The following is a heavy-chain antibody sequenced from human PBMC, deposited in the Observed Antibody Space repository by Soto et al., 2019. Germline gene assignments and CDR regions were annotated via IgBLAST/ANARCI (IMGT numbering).Heavy chain of an antibody. CDR2: ISSSSSTI. CDR1: GFTFSSYT. Sequence: GGSLRLSCAASGFTFSSYTMNWVRQAPGKGLEWVSYISSSSSTIYYADSVRGRFAISRDNAKNSLYLQLNSLRAEDTAVYYCARERITMVRGVNFRWFDPWGQGTLVTVSS. D-gene: IGHD3-10*01. CDR3: ARERITMVRGVNFRWFDP. V-gene: IGHV3-48*01. J-gene: IGHJ5*02.